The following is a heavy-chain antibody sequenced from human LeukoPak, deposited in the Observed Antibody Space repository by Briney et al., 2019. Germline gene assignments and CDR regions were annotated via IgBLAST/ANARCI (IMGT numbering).Heavy chain of an antibody. CDR2: ISSSSSYI. CDR1: GFTFSSYW. D-gene: IGHD3-3*01. Sequence: PGGSLRLSCAASGFTFSSYWMSWVRQAPGKGLEWVSSISSSSSYIYYADSVKGRFTISRDNAKNSLYLQMNSLRAEDTAVYYCASSGYDFWSGYYSDYWGQGTLVTVSS. V-gene: IGHV3-21*01. CDR3: ASSGYDFWSGYYSDY. J-gene: IGHJ4*02.